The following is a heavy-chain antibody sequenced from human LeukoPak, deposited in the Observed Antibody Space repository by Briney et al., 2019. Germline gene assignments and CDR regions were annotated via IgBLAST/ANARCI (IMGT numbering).Heavy chain of an antibody. V-gene: IGHV4-34*01. CDR3: ARVPHCSSTSCHLNWFDP. CDR1: GGSFSGYY. CDR2: INHSGST. Sequence: SETLSLTCAVYGGSFSGYYWSWIRQPPGKGLEWIGEINHSGSTNYNPSLKSRVTISVDTSKNQFSLKLSSVTAADTAVYYCARVPHCSSTSCHLNWFDPWGQGTLVTVSS. J-gene: IGHJ5*02. D-gene: IGHD2-2*01.